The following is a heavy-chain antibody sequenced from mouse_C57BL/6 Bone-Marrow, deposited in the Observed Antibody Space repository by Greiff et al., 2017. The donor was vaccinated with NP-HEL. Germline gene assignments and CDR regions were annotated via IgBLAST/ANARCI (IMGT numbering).Heavy chain of an antibody. CDR2: ISDGGSYT. CDR1: GFTFSSYA. J-gene: IGHJ1*03. D-gene: IGHD1-1*01. Sequence: EVMLVESGGGLVKPGGSLKLSCAASGFTFSSYAMSWVRQTPEKRLEWVATISDGGSYTYYPDNVKGRFTISRDNAKNNLYLQMSHLKSEDTAMYYCARGSFWYFDVGGTGTTVTVSS. CDR3: ARGSFWYFDV. V-gene: IGHV5-4*03.